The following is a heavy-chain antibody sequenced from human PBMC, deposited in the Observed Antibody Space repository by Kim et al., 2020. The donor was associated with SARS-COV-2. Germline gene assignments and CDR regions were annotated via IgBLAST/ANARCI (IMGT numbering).Heavy chain of an antibody. CDR3: ARAPRSEWELRYYFDY. CDR2: ISYDGSNK. V-gene: IGHV3-30*04. CDR1: GFTFSSYA. J-gene: IGHJ4*02. Sequence: GGSLRLFCAASGFTFSSYAMHWVRQAPGKGLEWVAVISYDGSNKYYADSVKGRFTISRDNSKNTLYLQMNSLRAEDTAVYYCARAPRSEWELRYYFDYWGQGTLVTVSS. D-gene: IGHD1-26*01.